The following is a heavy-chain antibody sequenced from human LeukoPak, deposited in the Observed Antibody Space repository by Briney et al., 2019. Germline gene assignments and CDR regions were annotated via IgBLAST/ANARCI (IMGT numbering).Heavy chain of an antibody. D-gene: IGHD4-11*01. V-gene: IGHV4-30-4*08. CDR1: GGSISSGDYY. CDR2: IYYSGST. J-gene: IGHJ5*02. CDR3: ARMHSSYVLVWFDP. Sequence: PSETLSLTCTVSGGSISSGDYYWSWIRQPPGKGLEWIGYIYYSGSTYYNPSLKSRVTISVDTSKNQFSLKLSSVTAADTAVYYCARMHSSYVLVWFDPWGQGTLVTVSS.